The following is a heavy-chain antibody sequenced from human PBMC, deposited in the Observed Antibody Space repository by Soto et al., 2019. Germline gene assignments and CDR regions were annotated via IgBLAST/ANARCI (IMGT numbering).Heavy chain of an antibody. Sequence: ASVTVSGKAFGYTFTSSAMHWVRQAPGQRLDLMGWINAGNGNTKYSQKFQGRVTITRDTSASTAYMELSSLRSEDTAVYYCARAGTRYCSGGSCYSGTYYMDVWGKGTTVTGSS. CDR2: INAGNGNT. V-gene: IGHV1-3*01. CDR1: GYTFTSSA. D-gene: IGHD2-15*01. CDR3: ARAGTRYCSGGSCYSGTYYMDV. J-gene: IGHJ6*03.